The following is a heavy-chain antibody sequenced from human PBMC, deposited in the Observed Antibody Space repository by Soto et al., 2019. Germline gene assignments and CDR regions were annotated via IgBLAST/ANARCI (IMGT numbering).Heavy chain of an antibody. CDR1: GFTFDNFA. D-gene: IGHD3-22*01. Sequence: GGSLRLSCTTSGFTFDNFAMSWVRQAPGRGLEWVSAISGGGGGKYYADSVKGRFIIARDNSKNTVYLEVNGLRTEDTAVYYCAKDVHYDSSGGLDYWGQGTLVTVSS. V-gene: IGHV3-23*01. J-gene: IGHJ4*02. CDR3: AKDVHYDSSGGLDY. CDR2: ISGGGGGK.